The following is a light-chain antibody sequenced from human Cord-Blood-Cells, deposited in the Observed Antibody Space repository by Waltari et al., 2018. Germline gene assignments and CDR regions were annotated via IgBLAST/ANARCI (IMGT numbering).Light chain of an antibody. V-gene: IGKV1-5*01. J-gene: IGKJ1*01. CDR1: QSISSW. CDR2: DAS. CDR3: KQYNSYWT. Sequence: GNRVTITCRASQSISSWLAWYQQKPGKAHKLLIYDASSLESGVPSRFSASGSGTEFTLTNSSLQPDDFATYYCKQYNSYWTFGQGTKVEIK.